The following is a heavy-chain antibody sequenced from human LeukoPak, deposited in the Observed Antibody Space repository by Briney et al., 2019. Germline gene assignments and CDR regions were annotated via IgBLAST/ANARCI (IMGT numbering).Heavy chain of an antibody. Sequence: ASVKVSCKASGGTFSSYAISCVRQAPGQGLEWMGGIIPIFGTANYAQKFQGRVTITADKSTSTAYMELSSLRSEDTAVHYCARAIAARRKGGWFDPWGQGTLVTVSS. CDR3: ARAIAARRKGGWFDP. CDR1: GGTFSSYA. J-gene: IGHJ5*02. CDR2: IIPIFGTA. V-gene: IGHV1-69*06. D-gene: IGHD6-6*01.